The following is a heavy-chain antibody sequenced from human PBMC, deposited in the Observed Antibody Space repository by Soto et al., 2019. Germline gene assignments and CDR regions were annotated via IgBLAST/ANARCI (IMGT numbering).Heavy chain of an antibody. CDR2: IYYSGST. V-gene: IGHV4-59*08. CDR1: GGSLSSYY. D-gene: IGHD4-17*01. Sequence: SETLSLTWTVSGGSLSSYYWSWIRQPPGKGLEWIGYIYYSGSTNYNPSLKSRVTISVDTSKNQLSLKLSSVTAADTAVYYCARRYGYYFDYWGQGTLVTVSS. CDR3: ARRYGYYFDY. J-gene: IGHJ4*02.